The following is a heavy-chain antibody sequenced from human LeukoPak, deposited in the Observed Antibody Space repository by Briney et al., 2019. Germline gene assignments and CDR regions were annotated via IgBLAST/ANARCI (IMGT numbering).Heavy chain of an antibody. D-gene: IGHD6-6*01. Sequence: ETLSPTCTVPGGSFSSFYYWTWIRQPPGKGLQWVGYINHSGTTYYNPSLKSRVTMSVDTSKKQVYLKVTSVTAADTAIYYCARRKGNGEYKDWFDPWGQGTLVTVSS. V-gene: IGHV4-59*08. CDR3: ARRKGNGEYKDWFDP. CDR1: GGSFSSFYY. CDR2: INHSGTT. J-gene: IGHJ5*02.